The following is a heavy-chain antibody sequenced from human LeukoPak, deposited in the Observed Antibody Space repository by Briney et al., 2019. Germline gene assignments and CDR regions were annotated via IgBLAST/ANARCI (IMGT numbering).Heavy chain of an antibody. CDR2: IYQSGST. CDR3: ARDARQADY. V-gene: IGHV4-38-2*02. J-gene: IGHJ4*02. Sequence: SETLSLTCAVSGYSITSGYYWGWIRQPPGKGLEWIGSIYQSGSTYYNPSLKSRVTISVDMSKNQFSLKLNSVTAADTAVYYCARDARQADYWGQGTLVTVSS. CDR1: GYSITSGYY.